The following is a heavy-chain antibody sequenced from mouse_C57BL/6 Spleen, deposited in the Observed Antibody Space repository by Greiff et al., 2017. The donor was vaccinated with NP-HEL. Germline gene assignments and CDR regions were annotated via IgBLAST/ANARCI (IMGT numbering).Heavy chain of an antibody. J-gene: IGHJ4*01. CDR2: IYPGGGYT. CDR1: GYTFTNYW. V-gene: IGHV1-63*01. CDR3: ARGDSRNAMDY. Sequence: VQLQQSGAELVRPGTSVKMSCKASGYTFTNYWIGWAKQRPGHGLEWIGDIYPGGGYTNYNEKFKGKATLTADKSSSTAYMQFSSLTSEDSAIYYCARGDSRNAMDYWGQGTSVTVSS.